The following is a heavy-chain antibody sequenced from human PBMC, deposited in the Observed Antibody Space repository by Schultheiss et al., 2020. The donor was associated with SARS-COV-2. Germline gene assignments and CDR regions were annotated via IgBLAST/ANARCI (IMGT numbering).Heavy chain of an antibody. V-gene: IGHV1-69*13. J-gene: IGHJ2*01. CDR2: IIPIFGTA. Sequence: SVKVSCKASGYTFTSYGINWVRQAPGQGLEWMGGIIPIFGTANYAQKFQGRVTITADESTSTAYMELSSLRSEDTAVYYCARDRYDFWSGYVSYWYFDLWGRGTLVTVSS. CDR3: ARDRYDFWSGYVSYWYFDL. CDR1: GYTFTSYG. D-gene: IGHD3-3*01.